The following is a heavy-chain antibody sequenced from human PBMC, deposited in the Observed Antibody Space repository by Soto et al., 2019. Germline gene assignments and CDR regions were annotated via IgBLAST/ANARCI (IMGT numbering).Heavy chain of an antibody. V-gene: IGHV3-30*18. Sequence: QVQLVESGGDVVPPGRSLTLSCAASGFTFSSYGMHWVRQAPGKGLEWVAVISDDGRNKYYVDSVKGRFTISRDNSNNTLYLQMNSLRAEDTAVYYCTKGSHSSGWARSASDSWGQGTLVTVSS. CDR3: TKGSHSSGWARSASDS. CDR2: ISDDGRNK. D-gene: IGHD6-19*01. J-gene: IGHJ4*02. CDR1: GFTFSSYG.